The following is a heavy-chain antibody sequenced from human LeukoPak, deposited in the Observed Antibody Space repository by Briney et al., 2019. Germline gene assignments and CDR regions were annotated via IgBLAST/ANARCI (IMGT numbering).Heavy chain of an antibody. CDR3: AREMIVIDAFDI. D-gene: IGHD3-22*01. CDR2: INSDGSST. J-gene: IGHJ3*02. Sequence: GGSLRLSCAASGFTSSSYWMHWVRQAPGKGLVWVSRINSDGSSTSYADSVKGRFTISRDNAKNTLYLQMNSLRAEDTAVYYCAREMIVIDAFDIWGQGTMVTVSS. V-gene: IGHV3-74*01. CDR1: GFTSSSYW.